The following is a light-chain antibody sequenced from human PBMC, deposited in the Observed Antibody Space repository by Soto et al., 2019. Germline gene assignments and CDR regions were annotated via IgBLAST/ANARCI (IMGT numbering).Light chain of an antibody. Sequence: QAVVTQPPSVSVAPGQRVTISCTGSSSNIGAGYDVHWYQQLPGTAPKLLIYGNSNRPSGVPDRFSGSKSGTSASLAITGLQAEDEADYYCQSYDSSLSGSGVVFGGGTKLTVL. CDR2: GNS. CDR3: QSYDSSLSGSGVV. J-gene: IGLJ2*01. CDR1: SSNIGAGYD. V-gene: IGLV1-40*01.